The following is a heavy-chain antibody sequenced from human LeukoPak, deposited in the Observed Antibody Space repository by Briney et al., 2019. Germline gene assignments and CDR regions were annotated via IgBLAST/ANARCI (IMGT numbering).Heavy chain of an antibody. CDR2: ISSSGSKK. CDR1: GFTFSDYY. D-gene: IGHD3-10*01. Sequence: PGGALRLSCAASGFTFSDYYMSWIRQAPGKGVEGVSYISSSGSKKYYADSVKGRFTISRDNAKNSLYLQMNSLRAEDTAVYYCARGGVPGRQGKNLRRLDYWGQGTLVTVSS. V-gene: IGHV3-11*01. J-gene: IGHJ4*02. CDR3: ARGGVPGRQGKNLRRLDY.